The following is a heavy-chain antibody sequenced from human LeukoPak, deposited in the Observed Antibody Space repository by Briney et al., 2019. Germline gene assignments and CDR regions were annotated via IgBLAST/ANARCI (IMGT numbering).Heavy chain of an antibody. CDR1: GDSISSYY. CDR3: ARSYSGNDY. V-gene: IGHV4-59*01. J-gene: IGHJ4*02. CDR2: IYYSGST. Sequence: PSETLSLTCTVSGDSISSYYWTWIRQPPGKGLEWIGHIYYSGSTNYNPSLRSRVTISLDTSKNQFSLRLSSVTAADTAVYYCARSYSGNDYWGQGTLVTVSS. D-gene: IGHD1-26*01.